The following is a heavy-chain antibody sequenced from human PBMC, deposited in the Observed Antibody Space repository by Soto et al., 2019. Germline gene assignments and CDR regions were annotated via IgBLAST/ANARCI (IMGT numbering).Heavy chain of an antibody. CDR2: IYYSGST. CDR1: AGSISSSSYY. V-gene: IGHV4-39*01. Sequence: QLQLQESGPGLVKPSETLSLTCTVSAGSISSSSYYWAWIRQPPGKGLEWIGHIYYSGSTYYNPSLTSRVTISVDTSKNQFSRDLTSVTAADTAVYYCARVPRGSGDAFDIWGQGTMVTVSS. CDR3: ARVPRGSGDAFDI. J-gene: IGHJ3*02. D-gene: IGHD1-1*01.